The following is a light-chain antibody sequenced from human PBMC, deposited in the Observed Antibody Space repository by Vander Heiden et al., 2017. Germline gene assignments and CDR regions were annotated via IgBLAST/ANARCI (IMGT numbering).Light chain of an antibody. J-gene: IGKJ1*01. V-gene: IGKV3-15*01. CDR2: GAS. Sequence: EIVMTQSPATLPVSPGERATLSCRASQSVSSNLAWYQQKPGQAPRLLIYGASTRATGIPARFSGSGSGTDFTLTIGSLQSEDFAVYYCQQYNNWPPWTFGQGTKVEIK. CDR1: QSVSSN. CDR3: QQYNNWPPWT.